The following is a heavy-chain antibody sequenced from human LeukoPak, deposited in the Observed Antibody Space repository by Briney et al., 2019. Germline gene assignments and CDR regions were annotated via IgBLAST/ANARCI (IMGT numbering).Heavy chain of an antibody. CDR1: GGTFSSYT. D-gene: IGHD2-21*02. J-gene: IGHJ4*02. V-gene: IGHV1-69*02. Sequence: SVKVSCKASGGTFSSYTISWVRQAPGQGLEWMGRIIPILGIANYAQKFQGRVTITADKSTSTAYMELSSLRSEDTAVYYCARPLPYCGGDCYSLDYWGQGTLVTVSS. CDR2: IIPILGIA. CDR3: ARPLPYCGGDCYSLDY.